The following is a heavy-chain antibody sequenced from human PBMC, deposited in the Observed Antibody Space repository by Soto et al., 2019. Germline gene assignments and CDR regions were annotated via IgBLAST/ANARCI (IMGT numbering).Heavy chain of an antibody. CDR1: GGSISGYF. D-gene: IGHD5-12*01. CDR2: IYFSGIT. V-gene: IGHV4-59*01. CDR3: ARARSGYNIDAFDI. Sequence: SETLSLTCTVSGGSISGYFWSWIRQPPGKGLDWVGYIYFSGITNYNPSLKSRVSLLVDTSKNYFSLSLNSVTAADTAVYYCARARSGYNIDAFDIWGQGRMVTVSS. J-gene: IGHJ3*02.